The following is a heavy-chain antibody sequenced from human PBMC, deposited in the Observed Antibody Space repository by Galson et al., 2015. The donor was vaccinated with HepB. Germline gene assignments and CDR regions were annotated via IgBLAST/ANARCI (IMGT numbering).Heavy chain of an antibody. V-gene: IGHV5-51*01. D-gene: IGHD3-22*01. Sequence: QSGAEVKKPGESLKISCKGSGYSFTSYWIGWVRQMPGKGLEWLGIMYPGDSDPRYSPSFQGQVTISVDKSISTAYLQWSSLKASDTAIYYCVTTNYDWSAATTYYFDYWGQGTVVTVSS. CDR3: VTTNYDWSAATTYYFDY. CDR2: MYPGDSDP. CDR1: GYSFTSYW. J-gene: IGHJ4*02.